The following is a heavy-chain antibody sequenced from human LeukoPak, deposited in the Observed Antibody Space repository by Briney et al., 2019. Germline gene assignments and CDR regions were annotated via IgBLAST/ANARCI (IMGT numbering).Heavy chain of an antibody. V-gene: IGHV1-46*01. D-gene: IGHD6-6*01. J-gene: IGHJ6*03. CDR1: GYTFTSYY. CDR3: ARGGRIAARPPYYYYCMDV. Sequence: GASVKVSCKASGYTFTSYYMHGVRQAPGRGLEWMGIINPSGGSTSYAQKFQGRVTMTRDTSTSTVYMEVSSLRSEDTAVYYCARGGRIAARPPYYYYCMDVWGKGTTVTVSS. CDR2: INPSGGST.